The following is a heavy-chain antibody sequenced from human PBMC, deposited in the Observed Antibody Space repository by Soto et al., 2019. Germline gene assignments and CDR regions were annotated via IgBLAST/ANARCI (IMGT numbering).Heavy chain of an antibody. CDR3: ARDVEQIGELYYYGMDV. CDR1: GGSISSGGYY. J-gene: IGHJ6*02. CDR2: IYYSGST. D-gene: IGHD1-26*01. V-gene: IGHV4-31*03. Sequence: SETLSLTCTVSGGSISSGGYYWSWIRQHPGKGLEWIGYIYYSGSTYYNPSLKSRVTISVDTSKNQFSLKLSSVTAADTAVYYCARDVEQIGELYYYGMDVWGQGTTVTVSS.